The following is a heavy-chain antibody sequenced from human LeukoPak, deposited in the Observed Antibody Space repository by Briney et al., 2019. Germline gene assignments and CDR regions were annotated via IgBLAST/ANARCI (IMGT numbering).Heavy chain of an antibody. CDR3: VRDLDTVTTAFLVY. D-gene: IGHD4-11*01. Sequence: PGGSLRLSCAASGFTFSSYSMNWARQAPGTGLAWVSSVSRSSRHMYYADSVKGRFTISRDDAKNSLSLQMDSLRAEDSAVYYCVRDLDTVTTAFLVYWGQGTLVTVSS. V-gene: IGHV3-21*01. CDR1: GFTFSSYS. J-gene: IGHJ4*02. CDR2: VSRSSRHM.